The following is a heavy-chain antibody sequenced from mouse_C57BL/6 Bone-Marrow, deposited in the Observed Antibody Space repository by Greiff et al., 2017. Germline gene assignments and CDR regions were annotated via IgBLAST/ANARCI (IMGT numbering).Heavy chain of an antibody. CDR3: ASGPTTGYYAMDY. CDR2: FHPYNDDT. D-gene: IGHD4-1*02. CDR1: GYTFNTYP. V-gene: IGHV1-47*01. J-gene: IGHJ4*01. Sequence: VKLVESGAELVKPGASVKMSCKASGYTFNTYPIEWMKQNHGKSLEWIGNFHPYNDDTTYNEKFKGKATLTVEKSSSTVYLELSRLTSDDSAVYYCASGPTTGYYAMDYWGQGTSVTVSS.